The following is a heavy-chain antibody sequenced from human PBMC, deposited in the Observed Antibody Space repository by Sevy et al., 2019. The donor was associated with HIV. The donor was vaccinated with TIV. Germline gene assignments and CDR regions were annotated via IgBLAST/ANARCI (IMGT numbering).Heavy chain of an antibody. Sequence: GGSLRLSCAASGFTFSSYEMNWVRQAPGKGLEWVSYISNSGTTISYSDSVKGRFTISRDNARNSLYLQMNSLRAEDTAAYYCAGDLPPSATTVAHFDCWGQGTLVTVSS. CDR2: ISNSGTTI. D-gene: IGHD4-17*01. CDR3: AGDLPPSATTVAHFDC. J-gene: IGHJ4*02. V-gene: IGHV3-48*03. CDR1: GFTFSSYE.